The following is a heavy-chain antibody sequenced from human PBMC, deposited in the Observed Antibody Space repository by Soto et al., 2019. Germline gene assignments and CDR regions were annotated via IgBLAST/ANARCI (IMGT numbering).Heavy chain of an antibody. CDR1: GGTFSPYT. Sequence: QVHLVQSGAEVQKPGSSVKVSCKASGGTFSPYTINWVRQAPGQGREWMGRIIPFLGVTNHAQKFQDRVTLTTDKSTRTAYQSFRSLRSEDTAVYYCTRDWDSSVSTWVFGCHWGQGALVTVPS. CDR2: IIPFLGVT. D-gene: IGHD3-10*01. V-gene: IGHV1-69*08. CDR3: TRDWDSSVSTWVFGCH. J-gene: IGHJ4*02.